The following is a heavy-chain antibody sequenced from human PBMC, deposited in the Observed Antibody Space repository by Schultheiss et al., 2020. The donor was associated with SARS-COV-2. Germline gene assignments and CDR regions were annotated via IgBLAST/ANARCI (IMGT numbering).Heavy chain of an antibody. CDR3: ARDRGSSWYHYRFDY. Sequence: ASVKVSCKASGYTFTGYYMHWVRQAPGQGLEWMGWINPNSGGTNYAQKFQGRVTMTRDTSISTAYMELSRLRSDDTAVYYCARDRGSSWYHYRFDYWGQGTLVTVSS. CDR2: INPNSGGT. CDR1: GYTFTGYY. D-gene: IGHD6-13*01. J-gene: IGHJ4*02. V-gene: IGHV1-2*02.